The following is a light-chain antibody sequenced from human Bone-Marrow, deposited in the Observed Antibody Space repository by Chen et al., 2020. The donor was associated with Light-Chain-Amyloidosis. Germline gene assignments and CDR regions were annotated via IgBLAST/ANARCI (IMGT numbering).Light chain of an antibody. CDR3: GAWDISLSGRV. CDR2: DSN. CDR1: SSNIGKNY. Sequence: QSALTQPLSLSAAPGQNVTISCSGSSSNIGKNYVSWYQQLPGTAPKLLIYDSNKRPSGIPDRFSGTQSRTSAALGITGLQTGDEADYYCGAWDISLSGRVFGGGTRLT. V-gene: IGLV1-51*01. J-gene: IGLJ3*02.